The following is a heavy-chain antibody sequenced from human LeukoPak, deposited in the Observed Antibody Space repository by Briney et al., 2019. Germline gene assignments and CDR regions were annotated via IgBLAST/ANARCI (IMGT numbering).Heavy chain of an antibody. Sequence: GGSLRLSCTASGFTFSHAWMSWVRQAPGKGLEWVANIKTDGSETYYLDSVKGRFTVSRDNAKNSLFLQMNSLRAEDTAIYYCVRDYVWGTSESDYWGQGILVTVSS. J-gene: IGHJ4*02. V-gene: IGHV3-7*01. CDR2: IKTDGSET. CDR3: VRDYVWGTSESDY. CDR1: GFTFSHAW. D-gene: IGHD3-16*01.